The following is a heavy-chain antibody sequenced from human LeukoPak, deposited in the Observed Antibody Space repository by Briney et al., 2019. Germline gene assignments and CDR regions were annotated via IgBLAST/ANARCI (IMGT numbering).Heavy chain of an antibody. V-gene: IGHV3-30-3*01. D-gene: IGHD3-22*01. CDR1: GFTFSSYA. CDR2: ISYDGSNK. J-gene: IGHJ5*02. CDR3: AAEGEDYYDSSGSGWFDP. Sequence: GGSLRLSCAASGFTFSSYAMHWVRQAPGKGPEWVAVISYDGSNKYYADSVKGRFTISRDNSKNTLYLQMNSLRAEDTAVYYCAAEGEDYYDSSGSGWFDPWGQGTLVTVSS.